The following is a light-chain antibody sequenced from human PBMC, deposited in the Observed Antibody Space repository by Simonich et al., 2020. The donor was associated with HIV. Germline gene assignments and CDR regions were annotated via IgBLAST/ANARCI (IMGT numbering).Light chain of an antibody. CDR2: LGS. Sequence: DIVMTQTPLSLSVTPGQPASISCKSSQSLLHTDGKTYFYWYLQKPGQSPHLLIYLGSNRASGVPDRFSGSGSGTDFTLKISRVEAEDVGVYYCMQALQTPLTFGGGTKVEIK. J-gene: IGKJ4*01. V-gene: IGKV2-28*01. CDR1: QSLLHTDGKTY. CDR3: MQALQTPLT.